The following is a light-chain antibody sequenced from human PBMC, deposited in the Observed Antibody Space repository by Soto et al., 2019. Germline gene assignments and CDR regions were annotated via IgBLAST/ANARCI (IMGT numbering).Light chain of an antibody. V-gene: IGKV3-11*01. CDR1: QSVSRY. CDR3: QKRFSWPPT. J-gene: IGKJ4*01. Sequence: EIGLTQSPATLSLSPGDRATLSCRASQSVSRYLAWYQQKPGQAPRLLIHDTSTRATGVPDTFSGSGSGTEFPLTISSLEPEDAAMYYCQKRFSWPPTFGGGTHVEIK. CDR2: DTS.